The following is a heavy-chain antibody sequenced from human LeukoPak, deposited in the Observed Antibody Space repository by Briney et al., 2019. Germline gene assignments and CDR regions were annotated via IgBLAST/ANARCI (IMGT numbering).Heavy chain of an antibody. V-gene: IGHV4-34*01. J-gene: IGHJ4*02. CDR2: INHSGST. CDR3: ARAGYCSGGSCYRGGVGY. Sequence: SETLSLTCAVYGGSFSGYYWSWIRQPPGKGLEWIGEINHSGSTNYNPSLKSRVTISVDTSKNQFSLKLSSVTAADTAVYYCARAGYCSGGSCYRGGVGYWGQGTLVTVSS. D-gene: IGHD2-15*01. CDR1: GGSFSGYY.